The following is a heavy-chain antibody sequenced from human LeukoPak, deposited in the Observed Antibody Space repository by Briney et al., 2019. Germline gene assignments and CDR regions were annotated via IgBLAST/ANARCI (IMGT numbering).Heavy chain of an antibody. Sequence: GGSLRLSCAASGFTFSSYWMSWVRQAPGKGLEWVANIKQDGSEKYYVDSVKGRFTISRDNAKNSLYLQMNSLRAEDTAVYYCARDRYYYDSSGYWALDYWGQGTLVTVSS. CDR2: IKQDGSEK. D-gene: IGHD3-22*01. J-gene: IGHJ4*02. V-gene: IGHV3-7*01. CDR3: ARDRYYYDSSGYWALDY. CDR1: GFTFSSYW.